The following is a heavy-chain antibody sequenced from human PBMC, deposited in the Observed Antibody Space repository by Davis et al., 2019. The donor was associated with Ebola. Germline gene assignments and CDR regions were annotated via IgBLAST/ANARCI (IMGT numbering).Heavy chain of an antibody. J-gene: IGHJ4*02. V-gene: IGHV3-7*01. CDR2: IKQDGSEK. Sequence: GGFLRLSCAASGLTFSIYWMSWVRQAPGKGLEWVANIKQDGSEKYYVDSVKGRFTISRDNAEKSLYLQMNSLRVEDTAVYYCARWRNSTGRFDCWGQGTPVTVSS. CDR1: GLTFSIYW. CDR3: ARWRNSTGRFDC. D-gene: IGHD1-1*01.